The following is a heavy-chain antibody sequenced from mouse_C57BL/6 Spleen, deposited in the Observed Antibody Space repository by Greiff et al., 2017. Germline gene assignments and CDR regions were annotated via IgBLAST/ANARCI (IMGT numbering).Heavy chain of an antibody. CDR1: GYSITSGYD. V-gene: IGHV3-1*01. Sequence: EVQLQESGPGMVKPSQSLSLTCTVTGYSITSGYDWHWIRHFPGNKLEWMGYISYSGSTNYNPSLKSRISITHDTSKNHFFLKLNAVTTEDTATYYCARGGYDGYTWCAYWGQGTLVTVSA. CDR3: ARGGYDGYTWCAY. J-gene: IGHJ3*01. D-gene: IGHD2-3*01. CDR2: ISYSGST.